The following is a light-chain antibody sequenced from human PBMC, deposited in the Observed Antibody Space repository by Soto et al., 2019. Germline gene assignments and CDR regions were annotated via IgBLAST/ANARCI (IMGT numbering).Light chain of an antibody. CDR3: CSYATPRL. CDR2: EVS. J-gene: IGLJ2*01. CDR1: SSDVGSYDL. Sequence: QYVLTQPASVSGSPGQSITISCTGTSSDVGSYDLVSWYQQHPDKAPKLLLFEVSKRPSGVSIRFSGSKSGNTASLTISGLQPEDEADYYCCSYATPRLFGGGTKLTVL. V-gene: IGLV2-23*02.